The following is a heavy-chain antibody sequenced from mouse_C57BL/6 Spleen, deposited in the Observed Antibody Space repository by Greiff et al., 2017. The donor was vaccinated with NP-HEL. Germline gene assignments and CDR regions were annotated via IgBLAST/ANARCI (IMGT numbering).Heavy chain of an antibody. CDR2: INPSSGYT. CDR3: ASFSITTVVATNY. D-gene: IGHD1-1*01. V-gene: IGHV1-4*01. CDR1: GYTFTSYT. Sequence: VQLQQSGAELARPGASVKMSCKASGYTFTSYTMHWVKQRPGQGLEWIGYINPSSGYTKYNQKFKDKATLTADKSSSTAYMQLSSLTSEDSAVYYCASFSITTVVATNYWGQGTTLTVSS. J-gene: IGHJ2*01.